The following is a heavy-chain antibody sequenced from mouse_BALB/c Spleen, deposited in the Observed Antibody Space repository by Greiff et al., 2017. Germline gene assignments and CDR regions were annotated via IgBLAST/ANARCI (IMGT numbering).Heavy chain of an antibody. CDR3: ARYLSTTGGYYFDY. V-gene: IGHV1S137*01. J-gene: IGHJ2*01. D-gene: IGHD1-1*01. Sequence: QVQLKQSGAELVRPGVSVKISCKGSGYTFTDYAMHWVKQSHAKSLEWIGVISTYYGDASYNQKFKGKATMTVDKSSSTAYMELARLTSEDSAIYYCARYLSTTGGYYFDYWGQGTTLTVSS. CDR2: ISTYYGDA. CDR1: GYTFTDYA.